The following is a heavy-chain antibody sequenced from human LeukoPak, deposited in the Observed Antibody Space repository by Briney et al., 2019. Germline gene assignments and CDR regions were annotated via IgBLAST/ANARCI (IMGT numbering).Heavy chain of an antibody. CDR2: IYSGGST. J-gene: IGHJ6*02. CDR3: ARPTDGDSTRYGMDV. CDR1: GFVVGGNY. Sequence: GGSLRLSCAASGFVVGGNYMSWVRQAPGKGLEWVSVIYSGGSTYYADSVKGRFGTSRDSSTSTLFLQMDSLRVEDTAMYYCARPTDGDSTRYGMDVWGQGATVIVSS. V-gene: IGHV3-53*01. D-gene: IGHD2-21*02.